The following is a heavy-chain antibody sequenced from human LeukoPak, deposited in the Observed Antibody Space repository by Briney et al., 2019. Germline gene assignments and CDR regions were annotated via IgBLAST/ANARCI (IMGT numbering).Heavy chain of an antibody. V-gene: IGHV3-48*02. CDR1: GFTFSTYG. CDR3: ARRFGY. CDR2: ISDSSSII. Sequence: GGSLRLSCEASGFTFSTYGMNGVRQPPGKGLEWVSYISDSSSIIYYADSVKGRFTISRDNAKNSLYLQMNSLRDEDTAVYYCARRFGYWGQGTLVTVSS. J-gene: IGHJ4*02.